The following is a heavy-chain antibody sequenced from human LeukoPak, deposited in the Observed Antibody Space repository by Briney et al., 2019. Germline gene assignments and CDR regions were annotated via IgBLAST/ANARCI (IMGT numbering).Heavy chain of an antibody. Sequence: PSETLSLTCAVYGGSFSGYYWGWIREPPGKGLEWIGSIYYSGSTYYNPSLKSRVTISVDTSKNQFSLKLSSVTAADTAVYYCARREGTYYYDSSGYYRYWGQGTLVTVSS. CDR3: ARREGTYYYDSSGYYRY. D-gene: IGHD3-22*01. V-gene: IGHV4-39*01. CDR1: GGSFSGYY. CDR2: IYYSGST. J-gene: IGHJ4*02.